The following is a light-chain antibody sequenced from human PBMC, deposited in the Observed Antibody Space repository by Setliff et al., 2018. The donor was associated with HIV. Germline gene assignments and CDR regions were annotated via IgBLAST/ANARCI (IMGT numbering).Light chain of an antibody. Sequence: QSVLTQPASVSGSLGQSITICCTGTSSNVGMYKLVSWYQHHPGKAPKLLIYDVSNRPSGISNRFSGSKSDNTASLTISGLQAEDEADYYCSSYTTSSTYVFGTGTKVTVL. CDR2: DVS. V-gene: IGLV2-14*02. CDR1: SSNVGMYKL. CDR3: SSYTTSSTYV. J-gene: IGLJ1*01.